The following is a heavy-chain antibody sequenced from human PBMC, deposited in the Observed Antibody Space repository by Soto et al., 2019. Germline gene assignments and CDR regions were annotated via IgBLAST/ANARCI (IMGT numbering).Heavy chain of an antibody. CDR2: INPNSGGT. Sequence: ASVKVSCKASGYTFTGYYMHWVRQAPGQGLEWMGWINPNSGGTNYAQKFQGRVTMTRDTSISTAYMELSRLRSDDTAMYYCARGGDSSGPDAFDIWGQGTMVTVSS. CDR1: GYTFTGYY. J-gene: IGHJ3*02. CDR3: ARGGDSSGPDAFDI. V-gene: IGHV1-2*02. D-gene: IGHD3-22*01.